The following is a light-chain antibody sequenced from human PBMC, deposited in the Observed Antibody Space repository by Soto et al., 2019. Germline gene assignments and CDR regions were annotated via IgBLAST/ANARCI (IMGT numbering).Light chain of an antibody. CDR2: WAS. Sequence: DIVMTQSPDSLAVSLGERATINCKSSQSVLYSSNNKNYLAWCQQKPGQPPKLLIYWASTRESGVPDRYSGSGYGTDFALTISSLQAEDVAVYYCQQYYRPWTFGQGNKVEIK. CDR3: QQYYRPWT. V-gene: IGKV4-1*01. CDR1: QSVLYSSNNKNY. J-gene: IGKJ1*01.